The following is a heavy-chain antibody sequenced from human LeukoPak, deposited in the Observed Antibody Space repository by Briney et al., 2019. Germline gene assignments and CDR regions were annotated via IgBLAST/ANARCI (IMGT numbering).Heavy chain of an antibody. V-gene: IGHV3-21*01. CDR3: ARDPYSGDYGPYYYYYMDV. D-gene: IGHD1-26*01. CDR2: ITSSSTYT. CDR1: GFTFNIYN. Sequence: PGGSLRLSCAASGFTFNIYNMNWVRQAPGKALEWVSSITSSSTYTYYADSVKGRYTIFRDNAKNSLYLQMNGLRAEDTAVYYCARDPYSGDYGPYYYYYMDVWGKGTTVTISS. J-gene: IGHJ6*03.